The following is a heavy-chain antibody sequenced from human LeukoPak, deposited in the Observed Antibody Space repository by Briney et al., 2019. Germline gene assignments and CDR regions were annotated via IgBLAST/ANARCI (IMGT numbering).Heavy chain of an antibody. Sequence: GGSLRLSCAASGFTFSAFWMHWVRQAPGKGLVWVSHINPDGTTTTYADSVKGRFTISRDNAKNTLYLQMNSLRAEDTAVYYCAKTTGGNYVTRRNPYYYYGMDVWGQGTTVTVSS. D-gene: IGHD4-11*01. CDR2: INPDGTTT. V-gene: IGHV3-74*01. CDR1: GFTFSAFW. CDR3: AKTTGGNYVTRRNPYYYYGMDV. J-gene: IGHJ6*02.